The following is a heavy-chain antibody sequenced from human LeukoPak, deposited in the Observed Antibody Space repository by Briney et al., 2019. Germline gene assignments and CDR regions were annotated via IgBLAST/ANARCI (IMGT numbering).Heavy chain of an antibody. CDR3: ARDRPGGSSLDY. Sequence: SETLSLTCTVSGGSISSYYWSWIRQPPGKGLEWIGYIYYTGSTNYNPSLKSRVTISVDTSKNQSSLKLSSVTAAVTAVYYCARDRPGGSSLDYWGQGTLVTVSS. CDR1: GGSISSYY. V-gene: IGHV4-59*01. CDR2: IYYTGST. J-gene: IGHJ4*02. D-gene: IGHD6-13*01.